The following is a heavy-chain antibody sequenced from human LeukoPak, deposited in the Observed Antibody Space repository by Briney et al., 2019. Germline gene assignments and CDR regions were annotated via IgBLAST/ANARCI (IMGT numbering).Heavy chain of an antibody. Sequence: PGGSLRLSCAASGFTFSGYSMNWVRQAPGKGLEWVSYISSTSSTIYYADSVKGRFTISRGNAKNSLYLQMNSLRAEDTAVYYCARERTVTTDWFDPWGQGTLVTVSS. CDR2: ISSTSSTI. V-gene: IGHV3-48*01. CDR3: ARERTVTTDWFDP. D-gene: IGHD4-17*01. CDR1: GFTFSGYS. J-gene: IGHJ5*02.